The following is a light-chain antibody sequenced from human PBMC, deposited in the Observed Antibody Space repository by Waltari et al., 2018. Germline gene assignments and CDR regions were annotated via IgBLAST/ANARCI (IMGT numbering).Light chain of an antibody. Sequence: QSALTQPASVSASPGQSITISCSAVGSGVSASAYVPWHQHHPGKAPQVIIYDVTSQPSGVSDRFSASKSGNTASLTISRLQPEDEGDYYCSSQTPDGVVLFGGGTKLTVL. CDR3: SSQTPDGVVL. V-gene: IGLV2-14*03. J-gene: IGLJ3*02. CDR1: GSGVSASAY. CDR2: DVT.